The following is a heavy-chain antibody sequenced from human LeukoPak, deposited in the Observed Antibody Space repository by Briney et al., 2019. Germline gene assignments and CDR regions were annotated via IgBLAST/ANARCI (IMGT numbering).Heavy chain of an antibody. CDR1: GFIFSSYW. D-gene: IGHD3-16*01. CDR2: INSDGSST. V-gene: IGHV3-74*01. CDR3: TRWGAGGLTLDY. Sequence: RPGGSLRLSCAASGFIFSSYWMHWVRQAPGKGLVWVSRINSDGSSTSYADSVKGRFTISKDNSRKTVNLQMDSLRAEDTAIYYCTRWGAGGLTLDYWGQGVLVTVSS. J-gene: IGHJ4*02.